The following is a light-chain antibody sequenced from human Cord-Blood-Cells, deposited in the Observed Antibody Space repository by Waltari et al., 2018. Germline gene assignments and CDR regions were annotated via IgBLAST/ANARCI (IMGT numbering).Light chain of an antibody. J-gene: IGLJ3*02. CDR1: SSNIGAGSD. V-gene: IGLV1-40*01. Sequence: QSVLTQPPSLSGAPGQRVTISCTGSSSNIGAGSDVHWYQQLPATAPKLLIYGNSNRPSGVPDRFSGSKSGTSASLAITGLQAEDEADYYCQSYDSSLSGSVFGGGTKLTVL. CDR2: GNS. CDR3: QSYDSSLSGSV.